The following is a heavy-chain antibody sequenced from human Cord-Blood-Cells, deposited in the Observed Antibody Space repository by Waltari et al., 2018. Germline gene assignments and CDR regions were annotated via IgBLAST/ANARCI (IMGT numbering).Heavy chain of an antibody. D-gene: IGHD6-19*01. J-gene: IGHJ3*02. V-gene: IGHV3-23*01. CDR3: AKDGSSGWHDAFDI. CDR1: GFTFTSYA. CDR2: ISGSGGST. Sequence: EVQLLESGGGLVQPGGSLRLACAASGFTFTSYALSGSRQAPGKGLEWVSAISGSGGSTYYADSVKGRFTISRDNSKNTLYLQMNSLRAEDTAVYYCAKDGSSGWHDAFDIWGQGTMVTVSS.